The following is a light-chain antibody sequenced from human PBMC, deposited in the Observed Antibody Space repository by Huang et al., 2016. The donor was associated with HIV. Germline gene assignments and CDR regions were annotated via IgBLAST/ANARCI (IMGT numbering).Light chain of an antibody. J-gene: IGKJ4*01. CDR1: QSVLYTSNNRNY. Sequence: DIVMTQSPDSLAVSLGARATINCKSSQSVLYTSNNRNYLAWFQQKPGQPPKPLIYWASKRESGSPDRVSGGGSGTDFTLTISSLQAEDVAVYYCQQYYTTPLTFGGGTKVEIK. V-gene: IGKV4-1*01. CDR3: QQYYTTPLT. CDR2: WAS.